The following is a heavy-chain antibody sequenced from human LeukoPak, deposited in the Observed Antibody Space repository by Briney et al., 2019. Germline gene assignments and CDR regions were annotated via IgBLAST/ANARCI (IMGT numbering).Heavy chain of an antibody. CDR3: ARSKTQRMATIKYYFDY. CDR2: IIPILGIA. CDR1: GGTFSSYA. D-gene: IGHD5-24*01. V-gene: IGHV1-69*04. J-gene: IGHJ4*02. Sequence: ASVKVSCKASGGTFSSYAISWVRQAPGQGLEWMGRIIPILGIANYAQKFQGRVTITADKSTSTAYMELSSVRSEDTAVYYCARSKTQRMATIKYYFDYWGQGTLVTVSS.